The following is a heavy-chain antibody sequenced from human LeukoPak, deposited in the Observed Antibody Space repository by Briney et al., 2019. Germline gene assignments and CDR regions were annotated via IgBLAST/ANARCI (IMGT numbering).Heavy chain of an antibody. V-gene: IGHV4-38-2*02. J-gene: IGHJ4*02. CDR2: IYYSGST. CDR1: GYSISSGYY. Sequence: SETLSLTCTVSGYSISSGYYWGWIRQSPGKGLEWIGGIYYSGSTYYNPSLKSRVTISVDTSKNQFSLKLSSVTAADTAVYYCARGRVGATQDYWGQGTLVTVSS. CDR3: ARGRVGATQDY. D-gene: IGHD1-26*01.